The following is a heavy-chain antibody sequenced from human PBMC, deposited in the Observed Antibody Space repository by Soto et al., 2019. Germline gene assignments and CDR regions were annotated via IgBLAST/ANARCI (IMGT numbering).Heavy chain of an antibody. V-gene: IGHV3-48*01. CDR2: ISSSSSTI. D-gene: IGHD4-4*01. CDR3: ASGLQEEHYHYYMEV. Sequence: PGGSLRLSCAASGFTFISYSMNWVLQAPWKGLEWVSYISSSSSTIYYADSVKGRFTISRDNAKNSLYLQMNSLRAEDTAVYYCASGLQEEHYHYYMEVRGKGTTVNVPS. CDR1: GFTFISYS. J-gene: IGHJ6*03.